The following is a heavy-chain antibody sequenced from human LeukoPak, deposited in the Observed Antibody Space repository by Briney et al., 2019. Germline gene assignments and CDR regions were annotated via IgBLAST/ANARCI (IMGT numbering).Heavy chain of an antibody. J-gene: IGHJ4*02. D-gene: IGHD3-9*01. CDR2: INPSGGSA. CDR1: GYSFISYY. V-gene: IGHV1-46*01. Sequence: ASVKVSCKASGYSFISYYIHWVRQAPGQGLERMGIINPSGGSATYAQKFQGRVTLTRDMSTSTVYMELSSLRSEDTAVYYCAVLRDLDYWGQGTLVTVPS. CDR3: AVLRDLDY.